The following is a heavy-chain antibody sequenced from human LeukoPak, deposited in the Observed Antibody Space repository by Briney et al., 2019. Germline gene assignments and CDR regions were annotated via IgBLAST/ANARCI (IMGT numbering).Heavy chain of an antibody. CDR1: GFTFSSYW. V-gene: IGHV3-74*01. CDR3: AKDRGKAVAGYNWFDP. Sequence: GGSLRLSCAASGFTFSSYWMHWVRQAPGKGLVWVSRINSDGSITSYADSVKGRFTISRDNAKNTLYLQMNSLRAEDTAVYYCAKDRGKAVAGYNWFDPWGQGTLVTVSS. J-gene: IGHJ5*02. CDR2: INSDGSIT. D-gene: IGHD6-19*01.